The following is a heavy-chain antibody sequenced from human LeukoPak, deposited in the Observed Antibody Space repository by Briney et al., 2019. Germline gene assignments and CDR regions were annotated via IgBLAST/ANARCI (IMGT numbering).Heavy chain of an antibody. CDR1: GGSISSYY. CDR2: IYYSGST. J-gene: IGHJ3*02. V-gene: IGHV4-59*01. CDR3: ARVVVGAFDI. Sequence: SETLSLTCTVSGGSISSYYWSWIRQPPGKGLEWIGYIYYSGSTNYNPSPTSRVTISVDTSKNQFSLKLSSVTAEDTAGYYCARVVVGAFDIWGQGTMVTVSS. D-gene: IGHD2-2*01.